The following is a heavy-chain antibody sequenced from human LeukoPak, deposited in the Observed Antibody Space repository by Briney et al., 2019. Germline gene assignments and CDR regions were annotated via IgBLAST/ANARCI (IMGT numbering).Heavy chain of an antibody. CDR3: ARGVYGGNTVDY. J-gene: IGHJ4*02. V-gene: IGHV1-2*02. D-gene: IGHD4-23*01. CDR2: INPNSGGT. CDR1: GYTFTSYY. Sequence: ASVKVSCKASGYTFTSYYMHWVRQAPGQGLEWMGWINPNSGGTNYAQKFQGRVTMTRDTSISTAYMELSRLRSDDTAVYYCARGVYGGNTVDYWGQGTLVTVSS.